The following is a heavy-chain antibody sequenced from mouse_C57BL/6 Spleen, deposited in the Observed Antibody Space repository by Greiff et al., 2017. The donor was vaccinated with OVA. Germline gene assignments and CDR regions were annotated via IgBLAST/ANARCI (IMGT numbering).Heavy chain of an antibody. V-gene: IGHV5-17*01. CDR1: GFTFSDYG. CDR2: ISSGSSTI. Sequence: EVKLMESGGGLVKPGGSLQLSCAASGFTFSDYGMHWVRQAPEKGLEWVAYISSGSSTIYYADTVKCRFTISRDNAKNTLFLQMTSLSSEDTAMYYCTRKEIYGNDPLYAMDYWGQGTSVTVSS. J-gene: IGHJ4*01. D-gene: IGHD2-2*01. CDR3: TRKEIYGNDPLYAMDY.